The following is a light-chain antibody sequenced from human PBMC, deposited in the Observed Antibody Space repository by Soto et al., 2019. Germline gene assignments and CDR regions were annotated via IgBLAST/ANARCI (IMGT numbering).Light chain of an antibody. CDR2: DDS. Sequence: DIQMTQSPSSLSASLGDRFTSTGRASQSISSYLNWYQQKPGKSPKVLIYDDSSLESGVPSRFSGSGSGTEFILTISSLQPDDFASYCCQHYGGMWTFGQGTKVDIK. J-gene: IGKJ1*01. V-gene: IGKV1-5*01. CDR3: QHYGGMWT. CDR1: QSISSY.